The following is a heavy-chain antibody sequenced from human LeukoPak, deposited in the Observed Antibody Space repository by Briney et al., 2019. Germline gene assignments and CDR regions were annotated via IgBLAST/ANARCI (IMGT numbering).Heavy chain of an antibody. V-gene: IGHV4-39*01. CDR3: ARRGSGIHSADH. CDR2: IYDSGST. J-gene: IGHJ4*02. Sequence: SETLSLTCTVSGGSIRSSYYYWGWIRQPPGKGLEWIGSIYDSGSTYYNPSLKSRVTISVDTSKNQFSLKLNSVTAADTAVYYCARRGSGIHSADHWGQGTLVTVSS. D-gene: IGHD3-10*01. CDR1: GGSIRSSYYY.